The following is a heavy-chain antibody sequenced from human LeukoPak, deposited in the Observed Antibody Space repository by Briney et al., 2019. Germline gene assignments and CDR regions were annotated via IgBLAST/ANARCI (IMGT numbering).Heavy chain of an antibody. D-gene: IGHD3-22*01. CDR2: INSDGTDI. V-gene: IGHV3-74*01. CDR1: GFTFSSYW. J-gene: IGHJ3*02. CDR3: ARGVPPMIVVAPLPGGAFDI. Sequence: PGGSLRLSCAASGFTFSSYWMHWVRQAPGKGLEWVARINSDGTDISYGDSVKGRFTISRDNSKNTLYLQMNSLRAEDTAVYYCARGVPPMIVVAPLPGGAFDIWGQGTMVTVSS.